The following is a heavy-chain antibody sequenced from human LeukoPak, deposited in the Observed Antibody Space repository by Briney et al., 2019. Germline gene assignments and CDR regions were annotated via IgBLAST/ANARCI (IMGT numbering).Heavy chain of an antibody. D-gene: IGHD2-2*01. J-gene: IGHJ6*02. Sequence: PSETLSLTCTVSGGSISSGDYYWSWIRQPPGKGLEWIGYIYYSGSTYYNPSLKSRVTISVDTSKNQFSLKLSSVTAADTAVYYCARVVVVPAATYYYYYHGMDVWGQGTTVTVSS. V-gene: IGHV4-30-4*01. CDR3: ARVVVVPAATYYYYYHGMDV. CDR1: GGSISSGDYY. CDR2: IYYSGST.